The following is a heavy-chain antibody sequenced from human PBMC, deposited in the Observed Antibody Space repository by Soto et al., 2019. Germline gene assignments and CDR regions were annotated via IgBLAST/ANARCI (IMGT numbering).Heavy chain of an antibody. D-gene: IGHD6-13*01. J-gene: IGHJ6*02. CDR1: GFTFSSYS. V-gene: IGHV3-21*01. Sequence: VQLVESGGGLVKPGGSLRLSCAASGFTFSSYSMNWVRQAPGKGLEWVSSISSSSSYIYYADSVKGRFTISRDNAKNSLYLQMNSLRAEDTAVYYCARGIAAAGRFRVYYGMDVWGQGTTVTVSS. CDR3: ARGIAAAGRFRVYYGMDV. CDR2: ISSSSSYI.